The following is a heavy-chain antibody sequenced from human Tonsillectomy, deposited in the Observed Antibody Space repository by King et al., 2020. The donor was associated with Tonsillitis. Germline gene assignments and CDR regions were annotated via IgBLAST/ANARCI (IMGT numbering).Heavy chain of an antibody. CDR2: IYPGDSDT. Sequence: QLVQSGAEVKKPGESLKISCKGSGYSFTSYWIGWVRQMPGKGLEWMGIIYPGDSDTRYRPSFQGQVTISADKSISPAYLQWSSLKASDTAMYYCARQSTFSSSWYSFFDYWGQGTLVTVSS. J-gene: IGHJ4*02. CDR3: ARQSTFSSSWYSFFDY. V-gene: IGHV5-51*01. D-gene: IGHD6-13*01. CDR1: GYSFTSYW.